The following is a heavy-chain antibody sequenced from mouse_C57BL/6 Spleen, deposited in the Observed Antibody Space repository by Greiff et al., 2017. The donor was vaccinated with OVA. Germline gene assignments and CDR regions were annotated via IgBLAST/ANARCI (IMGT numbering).Heavy chain of an antibody. D-gene: IGHD4-1*01. CDR2: IYPRSGNT. CDR1: GYTFTSYG. J-gene: IGHJ2*01. V-gene: IGHV1-81*01. CDR3: ARWRGGTIDY. Sequence: QVQLKESGAELARPGASVKLSCKASGYTFTSYGISWVKQRTGQGLEWIGEIYPRSGNTYYNEKFKGKATLTADKSSSTAYMELRSLTSEDSAVYFCARWRGGTIDYWGQGTTLTVSS.